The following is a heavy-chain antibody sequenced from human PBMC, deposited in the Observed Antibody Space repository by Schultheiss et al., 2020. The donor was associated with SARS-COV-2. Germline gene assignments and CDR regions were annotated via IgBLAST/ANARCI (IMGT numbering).Heavy chain of an antibody. CDR1: GYSFTSYW. D-gene: IGHD3-10*01. Sequence: GESLKISCKGSGYSFTSYWIGWMRQVPGKGLEWMGFIYPSDSDVRYSPSFQGQVAISVDKSISTAYLQWSSLKASDTAMYYCARTTYYYGSGSYYLFDYWGQGTLVTVSS. J-gene: IGHJ4*02. CDR3: ARTTYYYGSGSYYLFDY. CDR2: IYPSDSDV. V-gene: IGHV5-51*01.